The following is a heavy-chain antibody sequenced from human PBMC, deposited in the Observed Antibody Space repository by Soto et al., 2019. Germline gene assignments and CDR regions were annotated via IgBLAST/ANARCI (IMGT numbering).Heavy chain of an antibody. CDR1: GFTFSSYA. CDR3: AFSGMITFGGDEYYSGMDV. J-gene: IGHJ6*02. Sequence: PGGSLRLSCAASGFTFSSYAMSWVRQAPGKGLEWVSAISGSGGSTYYADSVKGRFTISRDNSKNTLYLQMNSLRAEDTAVYYCAFSGMITFGGDEYYSGMDVWGQGTTVTVSS. V-gene: IGHV3-23*01. D-gene: IGHD3-16*01. CDR2: ISGSGGST.